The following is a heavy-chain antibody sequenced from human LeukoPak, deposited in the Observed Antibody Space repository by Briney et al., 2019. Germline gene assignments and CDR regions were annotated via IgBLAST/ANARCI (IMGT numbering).Heavy chain of an antibody. CDR3: AKRDYDSSGYPSQIDY. J-gene: IGHJ4*02. Sequence: GGSLRLSCAASGFTFSSYGMPWVRQAPGKGLEWVSAISGSGGSTYYADSVKGRFTISRDNSKNTLYLQMNSLRAEDTAVYYCAKRDYDSSGYPSQIDYWGQGTLVTVSS. CDR2: ISGSGGST. D-gene: IGHD3-22*01. CDR1: GFTFSSYG. V-gene: IGHV3-23*01.